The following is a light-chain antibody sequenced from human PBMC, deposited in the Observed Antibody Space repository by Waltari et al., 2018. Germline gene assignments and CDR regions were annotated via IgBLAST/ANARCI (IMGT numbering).Light chain of an antibody. CDR2: KDT. CDR3: QSVDSTGSYVV. V-gene: IGLV3-25*03. Sequence: YELTQTPSVSVSPGQTAKITCSGEALPKHYVYWYQKKPGQAPVLFILKDTERPAEVPERFSGSTSGTRVTLTISGAQAEDEADYYCQSVDSTGSYVVFGGGTKLTVL. J-gene: IGLJ2*01. CDR1: ALPKHY.